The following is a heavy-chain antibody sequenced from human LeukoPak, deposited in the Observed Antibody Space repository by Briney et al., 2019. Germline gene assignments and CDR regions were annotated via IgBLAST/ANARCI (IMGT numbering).Heavy chain of an antibody. CDR1: GFTFSSYA. J-gene: IGHJ6*02. V-gene: IGHV3-23*01. CDR2: ISGSGDNT. CDR3: AKDGPYSSSWYGMDV. Sequence: GGSLRLSCAASGFTFSSYAMSWVRQAPGKGLEWVSGISGSGDNTYYADSVKGRFTISRDNSKNTLYLQMNSLRAEDTAVYYCAKDGPYSSSWYGMDVWGQGTTVTVSS. D-gene: IGHD6-13*01.